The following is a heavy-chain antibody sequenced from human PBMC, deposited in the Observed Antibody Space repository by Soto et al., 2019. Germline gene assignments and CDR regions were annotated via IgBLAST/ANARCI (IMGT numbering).Heavy chain of an antibody. CDR3: ARYQLLLGYYYYGMDV. V-gene: IGHV3-33*01. D-gene: IGHD2-2*01. J-gene: IGHJ6*02. CDR1: GFTFSSYG. Sequence: GGSLRLSCAASGFTFSSYGMHWVRQAPCKGLEWVAVIWYDGSNKYYADSVKGRFTISRNNSKNTLYLQMNSLRAEDTAVYYCARYQLLLGYYYYGMDVWGQGTTVTVSS. CDR2: IWYDGSNK.